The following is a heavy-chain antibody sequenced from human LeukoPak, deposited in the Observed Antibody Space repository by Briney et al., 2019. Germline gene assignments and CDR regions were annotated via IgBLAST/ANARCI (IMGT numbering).Heavy chain of an antibody. CDR1: GFSFNSDW. CDR2: IKHDESEK. D-gene: IGHD3-16*01. Sequence: GGSLRLSCAASGFSFNSDWMDWVRQAPGKGLEWVANIKHDESEKNYLDSVKGRFTISRDNAQNSLYLQMNGLRVEDTAVYYCTRRLDDWGQGSLVTVSS. CDR3: TRRLDD. J-gene: IGHJ4*02. V-gene: IGHV3-7*01.